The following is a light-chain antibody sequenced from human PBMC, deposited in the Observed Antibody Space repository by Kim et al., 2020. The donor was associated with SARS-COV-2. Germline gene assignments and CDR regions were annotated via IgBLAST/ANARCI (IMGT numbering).Light chain of an antibody. CDR1: QSIPSTY. CDR2: GAS. CDR3: QQYGSSPPALT. Sequence: GEGATLYCGASQSIPSTYLAWYQQRPGQAPRLLSYGASTRAAGIPDRFSGSGSGTAFTLTISELEPEDFAVYYCQQYGSSPPALTFGGGTKVDIK. J-gene: IGKJ4*01. V-gene: IGKV3-20*01.